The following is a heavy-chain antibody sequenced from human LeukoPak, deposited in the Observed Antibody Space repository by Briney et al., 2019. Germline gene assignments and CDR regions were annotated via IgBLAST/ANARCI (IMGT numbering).Heavy chain of an antibody. J-gene: IGHJ4*02. CDR3: ARKAYSTGWWYFDY. Sequence: SETLSLTCTVSGGSISSGSYYWSWIRQPAGKGLEWIGGIYTSGSTNYNPSLKSRVTISVGPSKNQFSLKLSSVTAADTAVYYCARKAYSTGWWYFDYWGQGTLVTVSS. V-gene: IGHV4-61*02. CDR1: GGSISSGSYY. D-gene: IGHD6-19*01. CDR2: IYTSGST.